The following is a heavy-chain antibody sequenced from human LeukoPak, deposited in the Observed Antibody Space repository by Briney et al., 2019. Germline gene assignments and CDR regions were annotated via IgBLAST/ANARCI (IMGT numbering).Heavy chain of an antibody. V-gene: IGHV4-4*07. CDR1: GGSISSYY. J-gene: IGHJ5*02. D-gene: IGHD3-22*01. CDR3: AMGNYYFDNNNSYRYFDP. CDR2: IYTTVST. Sequence: SETLSLTCTVSGGSISSYYWSWIRQPAGKGLEWIGRIYTTVSTNYNPSLKSRVSMSIDTSKKQFSLKLTSVTAADTAVYYCAMGNYYFDNNNSYRYFDPWGQGTLVTVSS.